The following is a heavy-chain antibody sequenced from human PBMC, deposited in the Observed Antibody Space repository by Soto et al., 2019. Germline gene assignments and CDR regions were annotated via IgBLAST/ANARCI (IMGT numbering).Heavy chain of an antibody. CDR2: IIPNFGTA. J-gene: IGHJ5*02. V-gene: IGHV1-69*12. CDR3: ARDRAPTSGYYPYWFDP. CDR1: GGTFSSYA. D-gene: IGHD3-22*01. Sequence: QVQLVQSGAEVKKPGSSVKVSCKASGGTFSSYAISWVRQAPGQGLEWMGEIIPNFGTANYAQKFQGRVTIAAAESTSTAYMELCSRRSEDTAVYYCARDRAPTSGYYPYWFDPWGQGTLVSVSS.